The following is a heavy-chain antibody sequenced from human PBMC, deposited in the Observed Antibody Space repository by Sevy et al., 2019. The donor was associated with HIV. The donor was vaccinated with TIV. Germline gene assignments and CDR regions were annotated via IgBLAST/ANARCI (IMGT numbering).Heavy chain of an antibody. J-gene: IGHJ4*02. D-gene: IGHD3-22*01. Sequence: GGSLRLSCAASGFTVSSNYMSWVCQAPGKGLEWVSVIYSGGSTYYADSVKGRFTISRDNSKNTLYLQMNSLRAEDTAVYYCARAGDYYDSSGYLDYWGQGTLVTVSS. V-gene: IGHV3-53*01. CDR3: ARAGDYYDSSGYLDY. CDR1: GFTVSSNY. CDR2: IYSGGST.